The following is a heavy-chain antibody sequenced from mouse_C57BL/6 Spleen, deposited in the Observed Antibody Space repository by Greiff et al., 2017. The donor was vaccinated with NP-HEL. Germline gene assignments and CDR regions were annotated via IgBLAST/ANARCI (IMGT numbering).Heavy chain of an antibody. D-gene: IGHD3-3*01. Sequence: EVQRVESGPGLVKPSQSLSLTCSVTGYSITSGYYWNWIRQFPGNKLEWMGYISYDGSNNYNPSLKNRISITRDTSKNQFFLKLNSVTTEDTATYYCARDGDFPMDYWGQGTSVTVSS. CDR2: ISYDGSN. J-gene: IGHJ4*01. CDR3: ARDGDFPMDY. V-gene: IGHV3-6*01. CDR1: GYSITSGYY.